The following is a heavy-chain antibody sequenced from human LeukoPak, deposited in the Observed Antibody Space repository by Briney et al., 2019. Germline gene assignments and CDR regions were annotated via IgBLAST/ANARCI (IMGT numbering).Heavy chain of an antibody. D-gene: IGHD2-8*01. Sequence: ASVKVSCKASGYTFTGYYMHWVRQAPGQGLEWMGWINPNSGGTNYAQKFQGRVTMTRDTSISTAYMELSRLRSDDTAVYYCATSYCTNGVCYRWKNWGKGTLVTVSS. V-gene: IGHV1-2*02. CDR3: ATSYCTNGVCYRWKN. CDR1: GYTFTGYY. CDR2: INPNSGGT. J-gene: IGHJ4*02.